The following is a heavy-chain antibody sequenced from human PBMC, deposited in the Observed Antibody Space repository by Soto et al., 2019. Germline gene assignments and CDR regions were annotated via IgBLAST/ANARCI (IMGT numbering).Heavy chain of an antibody. CDR2: IYYSGST. J-gene: IGHJ4*02. V-gene: IGHV4-31*03. CDR1: GDSISSGGYY. CDR3: ARSPHFDGYNDY. Sequence: QVQLQESGPGLVKPSQTLSLTCTVSGDSISSGGYYWSWIRQHPGKCLEWIAHIYYSGSTYYNPSLKSRVTISVNTSKNQFSLKLSSVTEADTAVYYCARSPHFDGYNDYWGQGTLVTVSS. D-gene: IGHD3-9*01.